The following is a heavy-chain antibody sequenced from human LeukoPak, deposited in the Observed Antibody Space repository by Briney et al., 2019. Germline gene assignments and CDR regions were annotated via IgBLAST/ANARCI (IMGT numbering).Heavy chain of an antibody. Sequence: PSETLSLTCTVSGGSISSYYWSWIRQPPGKGLEWIGYIYYSGSTNYNPSLKSRVTISVDTSKNQFSLKLSSVTAADTAVYYCARRGVYWGTFDYWGQGTLVTVSS. CDR1: GGSISSYY. CDR2: IYYSGST. CDR3: ARRGVYWGTFDY. V-gene: IGHV4-59*08. D-gene: IGHD2-8*02. J-gene: IGHJ4*02.